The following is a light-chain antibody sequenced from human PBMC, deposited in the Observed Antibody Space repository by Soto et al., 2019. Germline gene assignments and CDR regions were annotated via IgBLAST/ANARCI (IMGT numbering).Light chain of an antibody. CDR3: QQYGSSPLS. CDR1: QSVSSSY. J-gene: IGKJ4*01. CDR2: GAS. V-gene: IGKV3-20*01. Sequence: EIVLTQSPGTLSLSPGEIATLSCRASQSVSSSYLAWYQQKPGQAPRLLIYGASSRATGIPDGFSGSGSATDFALTIRRLEPEDFAVYYCQQYGSSPLSFGGGTNVEIK.